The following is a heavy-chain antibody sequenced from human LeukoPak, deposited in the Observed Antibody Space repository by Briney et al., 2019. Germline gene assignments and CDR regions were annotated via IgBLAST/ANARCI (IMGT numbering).Heavy chain of an antibody. CDR3: ARQEVGYYGMDV. V-gene: IGHV5-51*01. CDR2: IYPGDSDT. Sequence: SXXXXXIGWGRRXAGKGLEGMGIIYPGDSDTRYSPSFQGQVTISADKCISTPYLQWSSLKASDTAMYYCARQEVGYYGMDVGGQGTTVTV. J-gene: IGHJ6*02. D-gene: IGHD2-2*01. CDR1: SXXXXX.